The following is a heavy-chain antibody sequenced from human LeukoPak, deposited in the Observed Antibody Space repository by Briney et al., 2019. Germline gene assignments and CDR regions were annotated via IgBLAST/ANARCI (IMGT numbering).Heavy chain of an antibody. CDR3: ARDVVGSSNNGMDV. D-gene: IGHD6-13*01. CDR2: IFSRSESI. V-gene: IGHV3-21*01. Sequence: GGSLRLSCAASGFTFGAYTINWVRQAPGKGLEWVSCIFSRSESIMYADSVKGRFTISRDNAKNSLYLQMNSLRAEDTAVYYCARDVVGSSNNGMDVWGQGTTVTVSS. CDR1: GFTFGAYT. J-gene: IGHJ6*02.